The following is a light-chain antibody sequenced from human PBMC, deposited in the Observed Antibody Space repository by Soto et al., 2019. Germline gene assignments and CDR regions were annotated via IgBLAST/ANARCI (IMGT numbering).Light chain of an antibody. Sequence: QSALTQPASVSGSPGQSITISCTGTSSDVGSYNLVSWYQQHPGKAPKLMIYEGSKRPSGVSNRFSGSKSGNTASLTISGLQAEEEADYYCCSSSGSRVFGGGTKLTV. CDR2: EGS. CDR1: SSDVGSYNL. CDR3: CSSSGSRV. J-gene: IGLJ3*02. V-gene: IGLV2-23*01.